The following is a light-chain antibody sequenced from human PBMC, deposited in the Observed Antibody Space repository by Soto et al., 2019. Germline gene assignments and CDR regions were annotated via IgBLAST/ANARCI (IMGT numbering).Light chain of an antibody. V-gene: IGKV3-20*01. Sequence: EMVLTQSPGTLSLSPGERATLSCRASQSVSSSYLAWYQQKPGKAPRLLIQGASSRATGIPDRFSGSWSGTDFTLTISRLEPEDFAVYYCQQYGSSPTFGGGTKVEIK. CDR1: QSVSSSY. CDR2: GAS. CDR3: QQYGSSPT. J-gene: IGKJ4*01.